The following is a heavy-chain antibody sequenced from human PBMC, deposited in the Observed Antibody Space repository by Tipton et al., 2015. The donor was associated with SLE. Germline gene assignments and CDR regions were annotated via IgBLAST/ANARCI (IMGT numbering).Heavy chain of an antibody. V-gene: IGHV4-59*01. CDR1: GGSIRTYY. D-gene: IGHD3-3*01. CDR2: MFHSGAT. CDR3: ARGPVGSGHYSSSDAFDV. Sequence: GLVKPSETLSLTCTVSGGSIRTYYWSWMRQPPGKGPEWIGQMFHSGATTYNPSLKSRVTISVDTSNNQFSLRLHSVTAADTAMYFCARGPVGSGHYSSSDAFDVWGRGTMVTVSS. J-gene: IGHJ3*01.